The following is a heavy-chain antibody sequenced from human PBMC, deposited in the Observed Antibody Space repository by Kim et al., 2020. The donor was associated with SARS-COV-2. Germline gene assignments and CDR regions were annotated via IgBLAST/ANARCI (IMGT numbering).Heavy chain of an antibody. CDR2: IYYRGSS. D-gene: IGHD3-3*01. CDR3: ARRWYDYGFDI. CDR1: GGSISSYY. Sequence: SETLSLTCTVSGGSISSYYWSWIRQSPGRGLEWIGYIYYRGSSTYNPSLKSRVTISVDTSKNQLSLKLSSVTAADTSIYYCARRWYDYGFDIWGQGRMVTASA. V-gene: IGHV4-59*08. J-gene: IGHJ3*02.